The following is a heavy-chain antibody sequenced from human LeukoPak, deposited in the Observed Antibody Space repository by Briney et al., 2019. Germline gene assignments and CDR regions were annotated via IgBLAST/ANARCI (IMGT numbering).Heavy chain of an antibody. Sequence: PGGSLRLSCAASGFTFSSYAMSWVRQAPGKGLEWISAISGSGGSTYYADSVKGRFTISRDNSKNPLYLQMNSLRAVDTAVYYFAKNSCCCGNCHLLDLLCFWGQGTLVTVSS. CDR1: GFTFSSYA. CDR2: ISGSGGST. CDR3: AKNSCCCGNCHLLDLLCF. V-gene: IGHV3-23*01. J-gene: IGHJ4*02. D-gene: IGHD2-21*02.